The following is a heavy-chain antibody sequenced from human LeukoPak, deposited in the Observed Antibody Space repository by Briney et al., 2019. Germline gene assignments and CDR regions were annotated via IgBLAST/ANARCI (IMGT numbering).Heavy chain of an antibody. CDR3: ARDLEGSSWYYGY. J-gene: IGHJ4*02. CDR1: GFTFSSYS. D-gene: IGHD6-13*01. Sequence: GGSLRLSCAASGFTFSSYSMNWVRQAPGKGLEWVSSISSSSSCIYYADSVKGRFTISRDNAKNSLYLQMNSLRAEDTAVYYCARDLEGSSWYYGYWGQGTLVTVSS. CDR2: ISSSSSCI. V-gene: IGHV3-21*01.